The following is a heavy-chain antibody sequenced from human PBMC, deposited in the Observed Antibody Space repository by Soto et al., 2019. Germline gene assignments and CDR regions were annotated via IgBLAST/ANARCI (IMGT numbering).Heavy chain of an antibody. J-gene: IGHJ6*02. CDR2: SNGGNGNT. V-gene: IGHV1-3*01. D-gene: IGHD1-1*01. CDR1: GYSFTTYA. CDR3: ARGKGMEENYYYHGMDV. Sequence: QVQVVQSGAEVKKPGASVKISCKASGYSFTTYAMHWVRQAPGQRLEWMAWSNGGNGNTKYSQKFQDRVTITRATSANIAYRELSSLRSEASAVYYCARGKGMEENYYYHGMDVWGQGTTVSVSS.